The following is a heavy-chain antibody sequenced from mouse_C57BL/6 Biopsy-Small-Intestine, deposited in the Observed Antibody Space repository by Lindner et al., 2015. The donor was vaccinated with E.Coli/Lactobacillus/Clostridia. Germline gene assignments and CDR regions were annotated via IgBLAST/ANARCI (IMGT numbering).Heavy chain of an antibody. CDR2: IYPGDGDT. D-gene: IGHD1-1*01. CDR3: ARYGDYGSSYVGYFDV. J-gene: IGHJ1*03. Sequence: VQLQESGPELVKPGASVKISCKASGYAFSSSWMNWVKQRPGKGLEWIGRIYPGDGDTNYNGKFKGKATLTADKSSSTAYMQLSSLTSEDSAVYFCARYGDYGSSYVGYFDVWGTGTTVTVSS. CDR1: GYAFSSSW. V-gene: IGHV1-82*01.